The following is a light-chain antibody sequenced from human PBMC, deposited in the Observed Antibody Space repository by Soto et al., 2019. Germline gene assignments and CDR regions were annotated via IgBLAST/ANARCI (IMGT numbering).Light chain of an antibody. J-gene: IGKJ1*01. CDR1: QSVSSSY. CDR2: GAS. V-gene: IGKV3-20*01. Sequence: EIVLTQSPGTLSLSPGERATLSCRASQSVSSSYLAWYQQKPGQAPRLLIYGASSRATGIPDRFSGSGSGTDFTLTISRLEPEDFAVYYCQQYASAPETFRQGTKVDIK. CDR3: QQYASAPET.